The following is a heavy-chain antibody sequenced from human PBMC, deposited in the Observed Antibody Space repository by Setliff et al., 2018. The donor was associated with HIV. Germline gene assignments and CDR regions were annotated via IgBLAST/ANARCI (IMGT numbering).Heavy chain of an antibody. D-gene: IGHD2-21*02. CDR3: ATQGLTVPIPGGYFQH. CDR1: DYSITSGYY. CDR2: IYRSGST. Sequence: PSETLSLTCGISDYSITSGYYWGWIRQPPGKGLEWIRSIYRSGSTYDNPSLKSRVTISFDTSKNQFSLILTSVTAADTAVYYCATQGLTVPIPGGYFQHWGPGILVTVSS. J-gene: IGHJ1*01. V-gene: IGHV4-38-2*01.